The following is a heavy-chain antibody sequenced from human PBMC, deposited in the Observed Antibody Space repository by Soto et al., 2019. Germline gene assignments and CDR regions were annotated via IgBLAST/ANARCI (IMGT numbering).Heavy chain of an antibody. D-gene: IGHD6-13*01. J-gene: IGHJ4*02. CDR1: GGSISSGGYY. CDR3: ARRRGYSSSWFEFDY. Sequence: QVQLQESGPGLVKPSQTLSLTCTVSGGSISSGGYYWSWIRQHPGKGLEWIGYIYYSGSTYYNPSLNSRVTRSVDTSKNQFSLQLSSVTAADTAVYYCARRRGYSSSWFEFDYWGQGTLVTVSS. V-gene: IGHV4-31*03. CDR2: IYYSGST.